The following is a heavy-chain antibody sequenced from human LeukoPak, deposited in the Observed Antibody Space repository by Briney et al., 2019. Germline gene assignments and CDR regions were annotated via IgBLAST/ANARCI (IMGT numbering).Heavy chain of an antibody. V-gene: IGHV4-59*01. CDR1: GGSISSYY. CDR3: ASEQYSSGWYVLDY. D-gene: IGHD6-19*01. CDR2: IYYSGST. J-gene: IGHJ4*02. Sequence: SETLSLTCTVSGGSISSYYWSWIRQPPGKGLEWIGYIYYSGSTNYNPSLKSRVTISVDTSKNQFSLKLSSVTAADTAVYYCASEQYSSGWYVLDYWGQGTLVTVSS.